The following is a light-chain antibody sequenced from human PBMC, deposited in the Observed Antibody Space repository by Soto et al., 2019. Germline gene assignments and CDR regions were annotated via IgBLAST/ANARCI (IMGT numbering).Light chain of an antibody. CDR2: GAD. CDR3: HQYNHGSTWT. CDR1: ESVSYSY. J-gene: IGKJ1*01. Sequence: EIVMTQSPATLSVSLGERATLSSGASESVSYSYVAWYQQNPGQAPRLLIYGADTRATGIPARFSGSGSGTEFTLTISSLQSEDFAVYYCHQYNHGSTWTFGQGTKVDIK. V-gene: IGKV3-15*01.